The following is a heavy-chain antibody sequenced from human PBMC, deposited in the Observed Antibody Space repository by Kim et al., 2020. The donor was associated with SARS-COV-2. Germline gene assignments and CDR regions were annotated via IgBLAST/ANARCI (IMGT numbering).Heavy chain of an antibody. CDR3: AKDRKYGDYGGMSAFDI. CDR2: ISYDGSNK. V-gene: IGHV3-30*18. Sequence: GGSLRLSCAASGFTFSSYGMHWVRQAPGKGLEWVAVISYDGSNKYYADSVKGRFTISRDNSKNTLYLQMNSLRAEDTAVYYCAKDRKYGDYGGMSAFDIWGQGTMVTVSS. CDR1: GFTFSSYG. J-gene: IGHJ3*02. D-gene: IGHD4-17*01.